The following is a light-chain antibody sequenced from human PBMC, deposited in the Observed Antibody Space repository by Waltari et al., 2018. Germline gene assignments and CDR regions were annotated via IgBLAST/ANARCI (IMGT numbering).Light chain of an antibody. J-gene: IGKJ4*01. V-gene: IGKV2-28*01. Sequence: DIVMTQSPLSLSVTPGEPASIPCRSSQSLLYSNGNNYLDWYLQKPGQSPQLLIYLGSNRASGVPDRFSGSGSGTDFTLKISRVEAEDVGVYYCMQALQTPLTFGGGTKVEIK. CDR3: MQALQTPLT. CDR2: LGS. CDR1: QSLLYSNGNNY.